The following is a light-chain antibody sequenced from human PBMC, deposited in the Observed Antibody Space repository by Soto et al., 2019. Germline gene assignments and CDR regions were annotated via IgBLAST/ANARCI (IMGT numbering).Light chain of an antibody. Sequence: QSVLTQPPSVSGAPGQRVTISCTGSSSNTGAGYDVHWYQQFPGMAPKLLIFGNYERPSGVPDRFSGSKSGASASLAISGLHTEDEADYYCQSYDTSLNDWVFGGGTKLTVL. CDR2: GNY. CDR1: SSNTGAGYD. V-gene: IGLV1-40*01. CDR3: QSYDTSLNDWV. J-gene: IGLJ3*02.